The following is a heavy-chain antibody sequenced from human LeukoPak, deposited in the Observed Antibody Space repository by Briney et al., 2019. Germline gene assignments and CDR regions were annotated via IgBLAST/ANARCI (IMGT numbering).Heavy chain of an antibody. D-gene: IGHD6-13*01. CDR2: IYTSGST. V-gene: IGHV4-61*02. CDR1: GGSISSGSYY. Sequence: TPSETLSLTGTVSGGSISSGSYYWGWIRQPAGKGLEWIGRIYTSGSTNYNPSLKSRVTISVDTSKNQFSLKLSSVTAADTAVYYCARDQGDSSSWRYYYYGMDVWGQGTTVTVSS. J-gene: IGHJ6*02. CDR3: ARDQGDSSSWRYYYYGMDV.